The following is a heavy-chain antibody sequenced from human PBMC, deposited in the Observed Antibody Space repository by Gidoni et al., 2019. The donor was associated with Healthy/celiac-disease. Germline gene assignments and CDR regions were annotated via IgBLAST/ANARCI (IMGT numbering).Heavy chain of an antibody. CDR3: ARRFYNSAVTKPGGYYGMDV. Sequence: EVQLVESGGGLVQPGGSLRLSCAASGFTFSSYDMHWVRQATGKGLEWVSAIGTAGDTYYPGSVKGRFTISRENAKNSLYLQMNSLRAGDTAVYYCARRFYNSAVTKPGGYYGMDVWGQGTTVTVSS. J-gene: IGHJ6*02. V-gene: IGHV3-13*01. D-gene: IGHD4-17*01. CDR2: IGTAGDT. CDR1: GFTFSSYD.